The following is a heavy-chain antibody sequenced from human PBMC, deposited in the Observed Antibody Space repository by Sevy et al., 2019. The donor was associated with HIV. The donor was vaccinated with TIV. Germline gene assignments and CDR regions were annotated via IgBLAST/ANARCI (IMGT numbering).Heavy chain of an antibody. J-gene: IGHJ4*02. CDR1: GFTFSSYA. CDR3: AKDVVVVAAKFYYFDY. CDR2: ISGSGGST. Sequence: GGSLRLSCAASGFTFSSYAMSWVRQAPGKGLEWVSAISGSGGSTYYADSVKGRFTISRDNSKNTLYLQMNSPRAEDTAVYYCAKDVVVVAAKFYYFDYWGQGTLVTVSS. D-gene: IGHD2-15*01. V-gene: IGHV3-23*01.